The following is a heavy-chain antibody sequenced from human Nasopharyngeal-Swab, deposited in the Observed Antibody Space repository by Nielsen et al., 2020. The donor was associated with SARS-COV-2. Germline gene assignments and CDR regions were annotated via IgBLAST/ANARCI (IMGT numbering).Heavy chain of an antibody. CDR3: AREAYCSGTSCEGRWFDP. J-gene: IGHJ5*02. CDR2: IIPILGMA. Sequence: SLKVSCNASGGTFTSEAISWLRQAPGQGLEWMGGIIPILGMANYAEKFQGRVTITADKFATTAYMELSSLKSEDTAVYYCAREAYCSGTSCEGRWFDPWGQGTLVTVSS. CDR1: GGTFTSEA. V-gene: IGHV1-69*10. D-gene: IGHD2-2*01.